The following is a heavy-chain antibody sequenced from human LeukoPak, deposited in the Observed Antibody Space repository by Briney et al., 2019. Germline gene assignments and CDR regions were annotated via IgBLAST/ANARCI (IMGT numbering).Heavy chain of an antibody. D-gene: IGHD4-23*01. CDR2: IKQDGSEK. Sequence: GGSLRLSCAASGFTFSSYWMSWVRQAPGKGLEWVANIKQDGSEKYYVDSVKGRFTISRDNAKNSLYLQMNSLRAEDTAVYYCARDTRLGVYRYGGNSMLDYWGQGTLVTVSS. CDR3: ARDTRLGVYRYGGNSMLDY. CDR1: GFTFSSYW. J-gene: IGHJ4*02. V-gene: IGHV3-7*01.